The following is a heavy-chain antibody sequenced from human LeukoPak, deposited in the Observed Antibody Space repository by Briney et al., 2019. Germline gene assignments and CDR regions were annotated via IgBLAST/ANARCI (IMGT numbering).Heavy chain of an antibody. CDR1: GGSISSSNW. CDR2: IYHSGST. Sequence: PSETLSLTCAVSGGSISSSNWWSWVRQPPGKGLEWIGEIYHSGSTNYNPSLKSRVTISLDTSRNQFSLRLSSVTAADTADYYCARAQGNGLIDFWGQGTLVTVSS. D-gene: IGHD3/OR15-3a*01. CDR3: ARAQGNGLIDF. V-gene: IGHV4-4*02. J-gene: IGHJ4*02.